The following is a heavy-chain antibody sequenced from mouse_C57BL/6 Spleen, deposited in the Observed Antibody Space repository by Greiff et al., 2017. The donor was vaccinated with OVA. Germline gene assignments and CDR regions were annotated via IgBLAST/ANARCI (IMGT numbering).Heavy chain of an antibody. CDR1: GFTFTDYY. CDR3: ANSYYGSSYWYFDV. J-gene: IGHJ1*03. D-gene: IGHD2-10*01. V-gene: IGHV7-3*01. Sequence: EVMLVESGGGLVQPGGSLSLSCAASGFTFTDYYMSWVRQPPGQALEWLGFIRNKAHGSTTDSSAPVKGRFTTSRDNSQSILYLQMNALRAEDSATYYCANSYYGSSYWYFDVWGTGTTVTVSS. CDR2: IRNKAHGSTT.